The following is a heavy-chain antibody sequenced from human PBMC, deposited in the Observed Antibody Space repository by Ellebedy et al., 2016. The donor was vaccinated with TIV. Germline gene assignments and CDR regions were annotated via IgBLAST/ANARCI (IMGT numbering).Heavy chain of an antibody. D-gene: IGHD4-17*01. CDR3: ARDTPSNDYGDYEYNGMDV. CDR2: ISAYNGNT. V-gene: IGHV1-18*01. Sequence: ASVKVSXXASGYTFTSYGLSWVRQAPEQGLEWMGWISAYNGNTDYAQKFQGRIMMTTDTSRKTAYMELASLRSDDTAVYYCARDTPSNDYGDYEYNGMDVWGQGTTVTVSS. J-gene: IGHJ6*02. CDR1: GYTFTSYG.